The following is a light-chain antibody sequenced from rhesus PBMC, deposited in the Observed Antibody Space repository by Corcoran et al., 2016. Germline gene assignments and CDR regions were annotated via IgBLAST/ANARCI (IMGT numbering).Light chain of an antibody. CDR3: YQHSSGYS. J-gene: IGKJ2*01. CDR2: GAS. Sequence: QLILTQSPATLSLSPGERATLSCRASQSVSSYLAWYQQKPGQAHRLLIYGASSRATCIPDRFRGSGSGTDVTLTISSLEPEDVGVYHCYQHSSGYSFGQGTKVEIK. CDR1: QSVSSY. V-gene: IGKV3-10*01.